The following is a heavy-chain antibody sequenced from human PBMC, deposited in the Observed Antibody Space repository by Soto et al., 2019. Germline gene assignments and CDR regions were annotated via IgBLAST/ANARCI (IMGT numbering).Heavy chain of an antibody. V-gene: IGHV4-39*01. D-gene: IGHD6-13*01. J-gene: IGHJ5*02. CDR3: ARHRINRGSWYWVDP. CDR1: GGSISSSDHY. Sequence: SDTLSLTCTVSGGSISSSDHYWAWIRQPPGKGLEWLATIYYSGSIYYSPSLKSRATISVDTSKNQISLNLTSVTAADTALYYCARHRINRGSWYWVDPWGQGTLVTVSS. CDR2: IYYSGSI.